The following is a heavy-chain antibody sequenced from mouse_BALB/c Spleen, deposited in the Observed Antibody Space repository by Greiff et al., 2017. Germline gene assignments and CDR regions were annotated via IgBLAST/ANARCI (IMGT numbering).Heavy chain of an antibody. CDR3: AREDTTGYYAMDY. V-gene: IGHV2-9*02. CDR2: IWAGGST. D-gene: IGHD2-12*01. J-gene: IGHJ4*01. Sequence: VQLQQSGPGLVAPSQSLSITCTVSGFSLTSYGVHWVRQPPGKGLEWLGVIWAGGSTNYNSALMSRLSISKDNSKSQVFLKMNSLQTDDTAMYYCAREDTTGYYAMDYWGQGTSVTVSS. CDR1: GFSLTSYG.